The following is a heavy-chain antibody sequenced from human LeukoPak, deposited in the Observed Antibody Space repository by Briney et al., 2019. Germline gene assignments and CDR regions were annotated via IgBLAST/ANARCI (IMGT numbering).Heavy chain of an antibody. CDR2: FDPEDGET. Sequence: ASVKVSCKVSGYTLTELSMHWVRQAPGKGLEWMGGFDPEDGETIYAQKFQGRVTMTEDTSTDTAYMELSSLRSEDTAVYYCATVMYDYGDYMGDYWGQGTLVTVSS. CDR3: ATVMYDYGDYMGDY. J-gene: IGHJ4*02. V-gene: IGHV1-24*01. CDR1: GYTLTELS. D-gene: IGHD4-17*01.